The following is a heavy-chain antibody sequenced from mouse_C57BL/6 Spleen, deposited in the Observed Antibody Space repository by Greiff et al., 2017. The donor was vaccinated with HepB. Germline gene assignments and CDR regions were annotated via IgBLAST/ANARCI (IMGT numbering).Heavy chain of an antibody. D-gene: IGHD2-12*01. CDR1: GYTFTNYW. CDR2: IYHGGVYT. Sequence: VQLQQSGAEMVRPGTSVKMSCKASGYTFTNYWIGWAKQSPGHGLEWTGDIYHGGVYTNYNENLKGKATLTAEKSSSTVYMQFSSLTSEDCASYFVAAYCYVSPGFAYWGQGALVTVSA. J-gene: IGHJ3*01. CDR3: AAYCYVSPGFAY. V-gene: IGHV1-63*01.